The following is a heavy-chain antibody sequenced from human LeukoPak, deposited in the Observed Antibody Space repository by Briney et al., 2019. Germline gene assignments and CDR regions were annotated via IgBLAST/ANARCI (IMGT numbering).Heavy chain of an antibody. V-gene: IGHV4-30-4*08. CDR2: IYYSGST. CDR3: ARESQIQLWKSPLDY. Sequence: SSETLSLTCTVSGGSISSGDYYWSWIRQPPGKGLEWIGYIYYSGSTYYNPSLKSRVTISVDTSKNQFSLKLSSVTAADTAVYYCARESQIQLWKSPLDYWGQGTLVTVSS. CDR1: GGSISSGDYY. D-gene: IGHD5-18*01. J-gene: IGHJ4*02.